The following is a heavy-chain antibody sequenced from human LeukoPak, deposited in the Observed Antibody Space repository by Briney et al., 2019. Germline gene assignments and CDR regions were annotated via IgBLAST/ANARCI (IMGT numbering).Heavy chain of an antibody. Sequence: GESLKISCKGSGYTFTGYYMHWVRQAPGQGLEWMGWINPNSGGTNYAQKFQGRVTMTRDTSISTAYMELSKLRSDDTAVYYCARRAAATEFDYWGQGTLVTVSS. CDR3: ARRAAATEFDY. J-gene: IGHJ4*02. V-gene: IGHV1-2*02. CDR2: INPNSGGT. D-gene: IGHD6-13*01. CDR1: GYTFTGYY.